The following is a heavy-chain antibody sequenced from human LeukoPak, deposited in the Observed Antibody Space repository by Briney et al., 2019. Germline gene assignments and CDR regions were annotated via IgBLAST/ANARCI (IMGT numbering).Heavy chain of an antibody. D-gene: IGHD1-26*01. CDR1: GGSFSGYY. Sequence: MPSETLSLTCAVYGGSFSGYYWSWIRQPPGKGLEWIGEINHSGSTNYNPSLKSRVTISVDTSKNQFSLKLSSVTAADTAVYYCARARLKWELLSWGQGTLVTVSS. V-gene: IGHV4-34*01. CDR3: ARARLKWELLS. J-gene: IGHJ5*02. CDR2: INHSGST.